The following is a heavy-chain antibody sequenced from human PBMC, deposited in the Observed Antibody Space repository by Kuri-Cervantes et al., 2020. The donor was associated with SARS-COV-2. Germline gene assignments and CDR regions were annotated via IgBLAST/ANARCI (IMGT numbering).Heavy chain of an antibody. J-gene: IGHJ4*02. CDR1: GGSISSSSYY. CDR3: ARHYAPYFEIDY. V-gene: IGHV4-39*01. Sequence: GSLRLSCTVSGGSISSSSYYWGWIRQPPGKGLEWIGSIYYSGSTYYNPSLKSRVTISVDTSKNQFSLKLSSVTAADTAVYYCARHYAPYFEIDYWGQGTLVTVSS. D-gene: IGHD3-9*01. CDR2: IYYSGST.